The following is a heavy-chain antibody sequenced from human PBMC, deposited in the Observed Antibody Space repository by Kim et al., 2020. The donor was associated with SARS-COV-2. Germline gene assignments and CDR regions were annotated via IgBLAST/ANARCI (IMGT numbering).Heavy chain of an antibody. Sequence: VSGQFTISRDNTKTTLYLQMNSLRAEDTAVYYCARGVGIAYYGYYNNMDVWGQGTTVTVSS. D-gene: IGHD3-3*01. J-gene: IGHJ6*02. V-gene: IGHV3-11*01. CDR3: ARGVGIAYYGYYNNMDV.